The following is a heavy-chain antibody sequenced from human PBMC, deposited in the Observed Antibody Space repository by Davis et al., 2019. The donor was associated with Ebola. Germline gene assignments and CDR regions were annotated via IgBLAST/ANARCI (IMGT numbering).Heavy chain of an antibody. V-gene: IGHV3-23*01. CDR3: AKDTSNIWFDI. CDR2: LGTSADT. D-gene: IGHD1-26*01. Sequence: GESLKISCAASGFVFRNYGMSWVRQAPGKGLEWVSTLGTSADTYYADSVKGRFTISRDNSKNTLYLQMNGLRVEDTAIYYCAKDTSNIWFDIWGQGTNVTVSS. CDR1: GFVFRNYG. J-gene: IGHJ3*02.